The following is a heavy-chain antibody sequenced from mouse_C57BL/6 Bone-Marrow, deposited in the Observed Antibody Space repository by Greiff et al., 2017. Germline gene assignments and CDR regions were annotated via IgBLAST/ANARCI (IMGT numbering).Heavy chain of an antibody. CDR2: IHPNRGNT. CDR3: AREGGKDYDAFDY. J-gene: IGHJ2*01. V-gene: IGHV1-64*01. CDR1: GYTFTSYW. D-gene: IGHD2-4*01. Sequence: QVQLQQPGAELVKPGASVTLSCKASGYTFTSYWMHWVKQRPGQGLAWIGMIHPNRGNTNYNQKFKSKATLTVDNSSSTAYMQLSSLTSEDSAFYYCAREGGKDYDAFDYWGEGTTLTVCS.